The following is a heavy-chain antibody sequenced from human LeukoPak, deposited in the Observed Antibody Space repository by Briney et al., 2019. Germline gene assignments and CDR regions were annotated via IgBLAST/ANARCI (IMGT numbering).Heavy chain of an antibody. V-gene: IGHV1-8*01. CDR3: ARSPYGGYGGIFDY. D-gene: IGHD5-12*01. CDR2: MNPNSGNT. Sequence: GASVKVSCKASGYTFTSHDINWVRQATGQGLEWMGWMNPNSGNTGYAQKFQGRVTMTRNTSISTAYMELSSLRSEDTAVYYCARSPYGGYGGIFDYWGQGTLVTVSS. CDR1: GYTFTSHD. J-gene: IGHJ4*02.